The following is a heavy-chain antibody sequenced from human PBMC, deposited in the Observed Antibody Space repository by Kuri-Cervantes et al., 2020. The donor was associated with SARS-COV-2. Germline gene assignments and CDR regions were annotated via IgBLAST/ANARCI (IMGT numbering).Heavy chain of an antibody. CDR2: INPSGGST. CDR3: AREFSPYKYCSGGSCYSLPYYGMDV. Sequence: ASVKVSCKASGYTFTSYYMHRVRQAPGQGLEWMGIINPSGGSTSYAQKFQGRVTMTRDTSTSTVYMELSSLRSEDTAVYYCAREFSPYKYCSGGSCYSLPYYGMDVWGQGTTVTVSS. J-gene: IGHJ6*02. D-gene: IGHD2-15*01. V-gene: IGHV1-46*01. CDR1: GYTFTSYY.